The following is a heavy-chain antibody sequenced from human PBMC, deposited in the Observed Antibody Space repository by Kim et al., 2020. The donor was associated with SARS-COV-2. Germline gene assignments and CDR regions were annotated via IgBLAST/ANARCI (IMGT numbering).Heavy chain of an antibody. CDR2: IYHSGST. D-gene: IGHD5-12*01. CDR1: GYSISSGYY. CDR3: AKDDSGFLRFSWYFVL. J-gene: IGHJ2*01. V-gene: IGHV4-38-2*02. Sequence: SETLSLTCNVSGYSISSGYYWGWIRQPPGKGLEWIGGIYHSGSTYYNPSLKSRVTISVDTSKNQFSLKMSSVPAADTAIYYCAKDDSGFLRFSWYFVLWGRGTLVTVSS.